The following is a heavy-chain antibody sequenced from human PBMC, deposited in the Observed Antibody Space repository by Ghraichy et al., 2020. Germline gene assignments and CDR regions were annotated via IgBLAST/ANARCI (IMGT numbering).Heavy chain of an antibody. CDR3: AREYTVVTPRWFDP. Sequence: SETLSLTCTVSGGSVSSSSYYWGWIRQPPGKGLEWIGSIYYSGYTYYNPSLKSRVTISLDTSKNQLSLKLSSVTAADTAVYYCAREYTVVTPRWFDPWGQGTLVTVSS. J-gene: IGHJ5*02. D-gene: IGHD4-23*01. V-gene: IGHV4-39*07. CDR2: IYYSGYT. CDR1: GGSVSSSSYY.